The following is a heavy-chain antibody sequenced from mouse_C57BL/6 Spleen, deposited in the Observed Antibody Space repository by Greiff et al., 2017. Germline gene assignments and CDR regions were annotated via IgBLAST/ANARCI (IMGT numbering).Heavy chain of an antibody. CDR1: GYTFTSYW. D-gene: IGHD1-3*01. CDR2: IYPSDSET. V-gene: IGHV1-61*01. J-gene: IGHJ4*01. CDR3: ARSNNIYAMDY. Sequence: QVQLQQPGAELVRPGSSVKLSCKASGYTFTSYWMDWVKQRPGQGLEWIGNIYPSDSETHYNQKFKDKATLTVDKSSSTAYMQLSSLTSEDSAVYYCARSNNIYAMDYWGQGTSVTVSS.